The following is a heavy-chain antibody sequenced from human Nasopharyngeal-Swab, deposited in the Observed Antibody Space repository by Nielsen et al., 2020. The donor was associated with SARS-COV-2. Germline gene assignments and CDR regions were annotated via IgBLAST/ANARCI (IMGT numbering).Heavy chain of an antibody. CDR2: IYSGGAT. CDR3: ARGLNYYDRSGYYNY. J-gene: IGHJ4*02. D-gene: IGHD3-22*01. V-gene: IGHV3-53*01. Sequence: WIRQPPGKGLEWVSIIYSGGATHYADSVRGRLTISRDNSKNTLYLQMNSLRAEGTAVYYCARGLNYYDRSGYYNYWGQGTLVTVSS.